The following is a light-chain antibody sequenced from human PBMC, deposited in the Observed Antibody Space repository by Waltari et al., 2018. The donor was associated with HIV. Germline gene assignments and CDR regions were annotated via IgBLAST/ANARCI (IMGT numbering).Light chain of an antibody. V-gene: IGLV2-8*01. CDR2: GVS. CDR1: SSAVGGYNN. Sequence: QSALTQPPSASGSPGQSVTISCTATSSAVGGYNNVSWYQQHPGEAPKLMIYGVSKRPSGVPDRFSVSKSGNTASLTVSGLQAEDEADYYCSSYAGSNNLVFGGGTKLTVL. J-gene: IGLJ2*01. CDR3: SSYAGSNNLV.